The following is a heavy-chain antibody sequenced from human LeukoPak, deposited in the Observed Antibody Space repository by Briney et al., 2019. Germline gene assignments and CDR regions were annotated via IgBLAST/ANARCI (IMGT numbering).Heavy chain of an antibody. J-gene: IGHJ4*02. V-gene: IGHV5-51*01. Sequence: GESLKISCKGSGYSFTNYWIGWVRQRPGKGLEWMGIIYPGDPDSRYSPSFQGQVTMSADKSTTTAYLQWSSLKTSDTAMYYCARYGSSGWPYFDYWGQGTLVTVSS. D-gene: IGHD6-19*01. CDR3: ARYGSSGWPYFDY. CDR1: GYSFTNYW. CDR2: IYPGDPDS.